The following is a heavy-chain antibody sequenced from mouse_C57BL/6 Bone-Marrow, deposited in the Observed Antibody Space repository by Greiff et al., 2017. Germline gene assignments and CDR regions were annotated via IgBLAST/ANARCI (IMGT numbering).Heavy chain of an antibody. CDR2: IYPGGGYT. Sequence: QVQLQQSGAELVRPGTSVKMSCKASGYTFTNYWIGWAKQRPGHGLEWIGDIYPGGGYTNYNEKFKGKATLTADKSSSTAYMQFSSLTSEDSAIYYCAREEYYWYFDVGGTGTTVTVSS. J-gene: IGHJ1*03. CDR3: AREEYYWYFDV. V-gene: IGHV1-63*01. D-gene: IGHD2-10*02. CDR1: GYTFTNYW.